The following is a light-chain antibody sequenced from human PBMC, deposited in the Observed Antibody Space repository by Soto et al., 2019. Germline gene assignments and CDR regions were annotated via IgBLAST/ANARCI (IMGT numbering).Light chain of an antibody. CDR1: QSVIINY. CDR3: QQYSSYWT. J-gene: IGKJ1*01. Sequence: DIVLTQSPGTLSLSPCERSTLSCRASQSVIINYLAWYQQKPGQPPRLLIYGASTRATGIPDRFSGSGSGTDFTLTISRLEPEDFATYYCQQYSSYWTFGQGTKVDIK. V-gene: IGKV3-20*01. CDR2: GAS.